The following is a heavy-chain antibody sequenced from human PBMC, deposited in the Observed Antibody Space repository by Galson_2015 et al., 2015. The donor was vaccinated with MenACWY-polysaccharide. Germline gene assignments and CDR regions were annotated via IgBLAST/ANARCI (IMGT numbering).Heavy chain of an antibody. Sequence: SLRLSCAASGFTFRNYWMSWVRQAPGKGLGWVANIKEDGSEKYYVDSVRGRFTISRDNAKNSLYLQMNSLSAEDTAVYYCARDDRRVRGVFNWFDSWGQGTLVTVSS. J-gene: IGHJ5*01. CDR3: ARDDRRVRGVFNWFDS. CDR2: IKEDGSEK. D-gene: IGHD3-10*01. CDR1: GFTFRNYW. V-gene: IGHV3-7*01.